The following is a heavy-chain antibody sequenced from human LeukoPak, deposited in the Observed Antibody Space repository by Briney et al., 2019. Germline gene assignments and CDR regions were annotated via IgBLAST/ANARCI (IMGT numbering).Heavy chain of an antibody. D-gene: IGHD6-19*01. CDR2: INPSENT. CDR3: TRAGLSSGWYVGY. V-gene: IGHV4-34*01. Sequence: SETLSLTCAVYGGSFSGYYWSWIRQPPGKGLEWIGEINPSENTNYNPSLKSRVTISVDTSKNQFSLKLSSVTAADTAVYYCTRAGLSSGWYVGYWGQGTLVTVSS. J-gene: IGHJ4*02. CDR1: GGSFSGYY.